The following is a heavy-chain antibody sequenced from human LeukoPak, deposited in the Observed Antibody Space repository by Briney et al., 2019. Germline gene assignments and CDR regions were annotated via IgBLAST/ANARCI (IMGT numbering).Heavy chain of an antibody. D-gene: IGHD5-24*01. CDR3: ARKDGDY. CDR1: GAPISSYH. J-gene: IGHJ4*02. V-gene: IGHV4-59*01. Sequence: SETLSLTCTVSGAPISSYHWSWIRQPPGKGLEWIGYMYYSGSTNYNPSLKSRVTMSLDTSKNQFSLKLRSVTAADTAIYYCARKDGDYWGQGTLVTVSS. CDR2: MYYSGST.